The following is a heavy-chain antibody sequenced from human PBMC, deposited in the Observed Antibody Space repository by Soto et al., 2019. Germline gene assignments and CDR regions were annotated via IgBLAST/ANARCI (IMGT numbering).Heavy chain of an antibody. Sequence: SETLSLTCTISGGSIREGGYYWTWIRQHPEKGLEWIGFIYHDGGIYYNPSFKSRVTMSVDDSKRQFSLRLTSMTAADAAVYYWARTELATYGWSFDYWGQGTPVTVSS. CDR2: IYHDGGI. D-gene: IGHD3-3*02. J-gene: IGHJ4*02. CDR1: GGSIREGGYY. CDR3: ARTELATYGWSFDY. V-gene: IGHV4-31*03.